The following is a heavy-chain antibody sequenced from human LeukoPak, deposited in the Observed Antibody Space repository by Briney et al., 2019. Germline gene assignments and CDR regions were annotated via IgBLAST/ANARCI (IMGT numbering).Heavy chain of an antibody. CDR1: GGSFSGYY. V-gene: IGHV4-34*01. D-gene: IGHD5-18*01. CDR3: ATSPRRRGYSYQLDYGPYHYYGMDV. J-gene: IGHJ6*02. CDR2: INHSGST. Sequence: PSETLSLTCAVYGGSFSGYYWSWIRQPPGKGLGWIGEINHSGSTNYNPSLKSRVTISVDTSKNQFSLKLSSVTAADTAVYYCATSPRRRGYSYQLDYGPYHYYGMDVWGQGTTVTVSS.